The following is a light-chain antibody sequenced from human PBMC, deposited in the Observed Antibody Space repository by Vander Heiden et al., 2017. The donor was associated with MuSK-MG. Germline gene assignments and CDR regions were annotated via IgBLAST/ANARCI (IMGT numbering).Light chain of an antibody. CDR3: VAREDTVNGLV. V-gene: IGLV1-44*01. CDR1: SSNIGSNT. J-gene: IGLJ2*01. Sequence: TPGQRVTISCSGSSSNIGSNTVNWYQQLPGTAPKLLMYSNNQRPSGVPDRFFGSTSGRWHTMDTSGLRSEVGASYHRVAREDTVNGLVFGGGTKLTVL. CDR2: SNN.